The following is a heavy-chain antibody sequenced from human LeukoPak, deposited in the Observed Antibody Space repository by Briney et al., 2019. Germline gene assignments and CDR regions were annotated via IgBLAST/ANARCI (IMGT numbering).Heavy chain of an antibody. CDR3: ARDPDGGADFDF. J-gene: IGHJ4*02. D-gene: IGHD4-23*01. CDR1: GYTFTSYG. Sequence: ASVKVSCKASGYTFTSYGISWVRQAPGQGLEWMGRISPYNGDTNFPQNLQGRVTMTTDTSTSTAYMELRSLRSDDTAVYYCARDPDGGADFDFWGQGTLVTVSS. CDR2: ISPYNGDT. V-gene: IGHV1-18*01.